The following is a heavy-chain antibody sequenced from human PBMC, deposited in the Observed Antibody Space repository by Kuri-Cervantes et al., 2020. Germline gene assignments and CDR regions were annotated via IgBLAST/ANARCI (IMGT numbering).Heavy chain of an antibody. V-gene: IGHV3-23*01. CDR2: ISGSGGST. CDR3: AKDSFLFNSGSYYCTGGMDV. CDR1: GFTFSSYA. Sequence: GESLKISCAASGFTFSSYAMSWVRQAPGKGLEWVSAISGSGGSTYYADSVKGRFTISRDNSKNTLYLQMNSLRAEDTAVYYCAKDSFLFNSGSYYCTGGMDVWGQGTTVTVSS. D-gene: IGHD1-26*01. J-gene: IGHJ6*02.